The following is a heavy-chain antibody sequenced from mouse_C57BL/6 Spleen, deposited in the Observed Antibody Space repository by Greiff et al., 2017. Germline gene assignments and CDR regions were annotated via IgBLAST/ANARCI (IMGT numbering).Heavy chain of an antibody. Sequence: VKLMESGAELVKPGASVKISCKASGYAFSSYWMNWVKQRPGKGLEWIGQIYPGDGDTNYNGKFKGKATLTADKSSSTAYMQLSSLTSEDSAVYFCARCYYGSGDFDYWGQGTTLTVSS. CDR3: ARCYYGSGDFDY. J-gene: IGHJ2*01. D-gene: IGHD1-1*01. CDR1: GYAFSSYW. CDR2: IYPGDGDT. V-gene: IGHV1-80*01.